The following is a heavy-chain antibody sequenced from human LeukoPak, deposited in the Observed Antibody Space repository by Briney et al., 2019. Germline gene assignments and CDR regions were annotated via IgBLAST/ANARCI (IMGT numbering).Heavy chain of an antibody. Sequence: GGSLRLSCAASGFTFDVYGMSWVRQAPGKGLEWVSGINWNGGSTGYADSVKGRFPIYRDNAKNSLYLQSTSLRAEDTAVYYCGSGGGYNLAYYWGQGALVTV. CDR3: GSGGGYNLAYY. V-gene: IGHV3-20*04. D-gene: IGHD5-24*01. J-gene: IGHJ4*02. CDR2: INWNGGST. CDR1: GFTFDVYG.